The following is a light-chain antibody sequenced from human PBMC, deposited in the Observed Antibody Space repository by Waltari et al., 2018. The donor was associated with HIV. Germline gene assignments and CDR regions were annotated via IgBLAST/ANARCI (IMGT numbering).Light chain of an antibody. Sequence: QSALTQPASVSGSPGQSITISCTGTRSNIGTYDRVSWYQQHPGEAPKLIIYEVTKRPSGISNRFSGSKSGNTASLTISGLQAEDEADYHCCSYAGTSTLVLGRGTKLTVL. V-gene: IGLV2-23*02. J-gene: IGLJ3*02. CDR1: RSNIGTYDR. CDR3: CSYAGTSTLV. CDR2: EVT.